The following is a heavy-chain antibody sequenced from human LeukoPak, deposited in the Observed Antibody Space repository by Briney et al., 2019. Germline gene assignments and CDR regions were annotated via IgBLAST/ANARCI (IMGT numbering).Heavy chain of an antibody. CDR2: ISLTGLT. Sequence: GSLRLSCAASGFTFSSYWMHWVRQPPGQGLEWIGEISLTGLTHYNPSLESRVTVSLDKSKNQLSLNLTSVTAADTAVYYCSRENGAFSPFGYWGQGTLVTVLS. V-gene: IGHV4-4*02. D-gene: IGHD2-8*01. J-gene: IGHJ4*02. CDR1: GFTFSSYW. CDR3: SRENGAFSPFGY.